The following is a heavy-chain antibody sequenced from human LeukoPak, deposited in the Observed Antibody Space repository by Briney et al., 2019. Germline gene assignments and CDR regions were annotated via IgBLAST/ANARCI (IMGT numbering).Heavy chain of an antibody. CDR2: IRFDGTSE. CDR1: GLTFSTYT. Sequence: PGGSLRLSCAASGLTFSTYTMHWVRQAPGKGLEWVAFIRFDGTSEFYADSVKARFTISRDNSQNTVSLQLNNLRIEDTALYYCAKTSLSDPSGHYYYMDVWGKGTTVTVSS. CDR3: AKTSLSDPSGHYYYMDV. V-gene: IGHV3-30*02. D-gene: IGHD3-3*01. J-gene: IGHJ6*03.